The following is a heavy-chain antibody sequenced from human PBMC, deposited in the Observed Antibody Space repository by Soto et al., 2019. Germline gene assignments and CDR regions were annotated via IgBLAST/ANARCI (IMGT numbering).Heavy chain of an antibody. CDR2: ISTSGSTT. D-gene: IGHD1-1*01. Sequence: EVQLVESGGGLVQPGGSLRLSGAASGLPFVGYELNWVRQAPGKGLEWVSYISTSGSTTYYADSVKGRLTISRDNAKNSLFLQMNSLRAEDTAVYYCARENCDYWGQGTLVTVSS. V-gene: IGHV3-48*03. CDR1: GLPFVGYE. CDR3: ARENCDY. J-gene: IGHJ4*02.